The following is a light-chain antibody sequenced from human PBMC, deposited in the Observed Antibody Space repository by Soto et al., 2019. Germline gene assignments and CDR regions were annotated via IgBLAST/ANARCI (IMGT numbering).Light chain of an antibody. CDR1: QSLLHSNGYNY. J-gene: IGKJ1*01. Sequence: DIVMTQPPLSLPVTPGEPASISCRSSQSLLHSNGYNYLDWYLQKPGQSPQLLIYLGSNRASGVPDRFSGSGSGTDCTLKISRVEAEDVGVYYCMQALQSRTFGQGTKVEIK. CDR3: MQALQSRT. V-gene: IGKV2-28*01. CDR2: LGS.